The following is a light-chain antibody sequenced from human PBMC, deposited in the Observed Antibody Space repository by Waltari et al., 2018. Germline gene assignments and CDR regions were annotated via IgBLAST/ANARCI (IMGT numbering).Light chain of an antibody. J-gene: IGKJ5*01. CDR1: QGISIW. V-gene: IGKV1-12*01. Sequence: DIQMTQSPSSVSASVGVRVSITCRASQGISIWLAWYQQKPGKAPKLLIYAASSLQSGVPSRFSGSGSGTDFTLTISSLQPDDFATYYCQQANNFPITFGQGTRLEIK. CDR2: AAS. CDR3: QQANNFPIT.